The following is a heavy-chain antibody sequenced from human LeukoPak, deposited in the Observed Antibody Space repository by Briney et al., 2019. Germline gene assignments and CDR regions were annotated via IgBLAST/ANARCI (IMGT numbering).Heavy chain of an antibody. Sequence: ASVKVSCKASGYTFTSYDISWVRQAPGQGLEWMGWISADNGNTNYAQKFQGRVTMTTDTSTSTAYMDLRSLRSDDTAVYYCARSQISSAFDSWGQGTLVTVSS. D-gene: IGHD3-22*01. CDR2: ISADNGNT. V-gene: IGHV1-18*01. CDR1: GYTFTSYD. CDR3: ARSQISSAFDS. J-gene: IGHJ4*02.